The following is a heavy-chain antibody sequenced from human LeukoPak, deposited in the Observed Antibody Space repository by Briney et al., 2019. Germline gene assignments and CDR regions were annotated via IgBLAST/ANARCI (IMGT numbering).Heavy chain of an antibody. D-gene: IGHD3-10*01. CDR2: ISGSGGST. V-gene: IGHV3-23*01. CDR3: AKDSYYGSGSYYNAPFDY. CDR1: GFTFSSYA. J-gene: IGHJ4*02. Sequence: GGSLRLSCAASGFTFSSYAMSWVRQAPGKGLEWVSVISGSGGSTYYADSVKGRFTISRDNSKNTLYLQMNSLRAEDTAVYYCAKDSYYGSGSYYNAPFDYWGQGTLVTVSS.